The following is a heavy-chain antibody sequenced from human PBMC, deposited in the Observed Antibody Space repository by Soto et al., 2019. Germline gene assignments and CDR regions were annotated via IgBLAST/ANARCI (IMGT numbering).Heavy chain of an antibody. V-gene: IGHV1-8*01. CDR1: GYTFTSYD. J-gene: IGHJ6*03. CDR2: MNPNSGNT. CDR3: ARGPPFYCSSTSCRDYYYYMDV. Sequence: ASVKVSCKASGYTFTSYDINWVRQATGQGLEWMGWMNPNSGNTGYAQKFQGRVTMTRNTSISTAYMELSSLRSEDTAVYYCARGPPFYCSSTSCRDYYYYMDVWGKGTTVTVSS. D-gene: IGHD2-2*01.